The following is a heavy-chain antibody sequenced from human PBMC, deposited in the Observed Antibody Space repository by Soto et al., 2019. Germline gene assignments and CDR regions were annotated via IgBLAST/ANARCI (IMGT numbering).Heavy chain of an antibody. CDR1: GGTFSTYS. D-gene: IGHD3-3*01. J-gene: IGHJ6*02. Sequence: QVQLVQSGTEVKKPGSSVKVSCKASGGTFSTYSISWVRQAPGQGLEWMGGIIPMLGKTNYAQKFQGRVTITAEKSTSTAYMDVSSLRSDDTAVYYCAKDFLEWLFGSGDYYYYGMDVWGQGTTVTVSS. CDR3: AKDFLEWLFGSGDYYYYGMDV. V-gene: IGHV1-69*14. CDR2: IIPMLGKT.